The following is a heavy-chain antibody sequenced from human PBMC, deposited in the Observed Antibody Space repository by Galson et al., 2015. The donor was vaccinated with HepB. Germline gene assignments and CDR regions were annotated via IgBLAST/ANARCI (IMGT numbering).Heavy chain of an antibody. CDR2: IWYDGSNK. D-gene: IGHD6-13*01. Sequence: SLRLSCAASGFTFSSYGMHWVRQAPGKGLEWVAVIWYDGSNKYYADSVKGRFTISRDNSKNTLYLQMNSLRAEDTAVYYCARYDMEYSSSWTGFDAFDIWGQGTMVTVSS. CDR3: ARYDMEYSSSWTGFDAFDI. J-gene: IGHJ3*02. CDR1: GFTFSSYG. V-gene: IGHV3-33*01.